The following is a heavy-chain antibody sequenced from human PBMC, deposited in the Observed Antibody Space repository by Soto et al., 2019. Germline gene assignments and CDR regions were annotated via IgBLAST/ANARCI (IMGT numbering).Heavy chain of an antibody. V-gene: IGHV4-34*01. CDR1: GGSFSAYH. D-gene: IGHD3-10*01. Sequence: TSETLSLTCAVYGGSFSAYHWSWIRQAPGKGLEWLGEIDYRGNTNYIPSLRSRVSLSVDTSKNQFSLRLNGVTAADTAVYFCARSMYYHKNQHWGFDFSGLGT. CDR3: ARSMYYHKNQHWGFDF. CDR2: IDYRGNT. J-gene: IGHJ4*02.